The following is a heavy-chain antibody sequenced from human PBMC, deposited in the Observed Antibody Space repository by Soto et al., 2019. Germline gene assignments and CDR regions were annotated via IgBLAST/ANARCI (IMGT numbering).Heavy chain of an antibody. CDR3: ARDTVTSPYYDILTAYYYYYGMDG. V-gene: IGHV4-38-2*02. J-gene: IGHJ6*02. CDR1: GYSISSGYY. Sequence: PSETLSLTCAVSGYSISSGYYWGWIRQPPGKGLEWIGSIYHSGSTYYNPSLKGRVTISVDTSKNQFSLKLSSVTAADTAVYYCARDTVTSPYYDILTAYYYYYGMDGWGQGTTVTVSS. CDR2: IYHSGST. D-gene: IGHD3-9*01.